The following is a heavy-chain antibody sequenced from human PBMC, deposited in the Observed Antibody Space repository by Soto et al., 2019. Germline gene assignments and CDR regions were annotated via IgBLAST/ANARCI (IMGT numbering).Heavy chain of an antibody. Sequence: QITLKESGPTLVKPTQTLTLTCTFSGFSLSTSGVGVGWIRQPPGKALEWLALIYWDNDKRYSPSLKSRLTTNQDTSKNPVVLTMTNMVPVDTATYYCAHAKDYGGNGDYVSWGQGTLVTVSS. CDR3: AHAKDYGGNGDYVS. CDR1: GFSLSTSGVG. V-gene: IGHV2-5*02. D-gene: IGHD4-17*01. J-gene: IGHJ5*02. CDR2: IYWDNDK.